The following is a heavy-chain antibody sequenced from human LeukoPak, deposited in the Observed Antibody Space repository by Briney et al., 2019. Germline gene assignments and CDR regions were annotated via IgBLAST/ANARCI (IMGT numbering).Heavy chain of an antibody. CDR1: GFTFSSYE. CDR2: IKSDGSST. Sequence: GGSLRLSCAASGFTFSSYEMNWVRQAPGKGLVWVSRIKSDGSSTSYADSVKGRFTISRDNAKNTLYLQMNSLRGEDTAVYYCARGTYYDTTGYYGGWGQGTLVTVSS. J-gene: IGHJ4*02. D-gene: IGHD3-22*01. V-gene: IGHV3-74*01. CDR3: ARGTYYDTTGYYGG.